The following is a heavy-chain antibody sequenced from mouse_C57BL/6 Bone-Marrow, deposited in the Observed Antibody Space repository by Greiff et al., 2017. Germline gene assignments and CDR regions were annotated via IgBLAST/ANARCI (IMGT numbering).Heavy chain of an antibody. V-gene: IGHV14-2*01. D-gene: IGHD1-1*01. CDR2: IDPEDGET. CDR3: ARQSLRSAWFAY. CDR1: GFNIKDYY. Sequence: EVQVVESGAELVKPGASVKLSCTASGFNIKDYYMHWVKQRTEEGLEWIGRIDPEDGETKYAPKFQGKATITADTSSNTAYLQLSSLTSEDTAVYYCARQSLRSAWFAYWGQGTLVTVSA. J-gene: IGHJ3*01.